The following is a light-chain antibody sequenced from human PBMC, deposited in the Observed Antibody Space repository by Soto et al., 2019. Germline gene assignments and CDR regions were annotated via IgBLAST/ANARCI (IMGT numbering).Light chain of an antibody. J-gene: IGLJ3*02. V-gene: IGLV2-11*01. CDR1: TSDVGSYNY. CDR2: DVR. Sequence: QSALTQPRSVSGSPGQSVSISCTGTTSDVGSYNYVSWYQQHPGKAPRLMIYDVRKRPSGVPDRFSGSKSGNTASLTISGLRAEDEADYYCCSYAGNYVWVFGGGTKLTVL. CDR3: CSYAGNYVWV.